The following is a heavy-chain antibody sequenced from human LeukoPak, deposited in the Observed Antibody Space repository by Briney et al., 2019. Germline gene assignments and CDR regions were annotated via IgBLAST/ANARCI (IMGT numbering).Heavy chain of an antibody. CDR1: SGSISGSYY. Sequence: SETLSLTCTLSSGSISGSYYWYWLRQPAGKGLEWIGRIYASGSTNYGPPLKSRVTISVDKSNNQFSLMVTSVTDADTAVYYCARGKQNAVDYWGQGILVTVSS. CDR3: ARGKQNAVDY. J-gene: IGHJ4*02. CDR2: IYASGST. V-gene: IGHV4-4*07. D-gene: IGHD1-1*01.